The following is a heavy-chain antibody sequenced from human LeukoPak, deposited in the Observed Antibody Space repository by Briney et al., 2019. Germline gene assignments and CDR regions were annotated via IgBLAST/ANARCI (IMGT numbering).Heavy chain of an antibody. CDR3: ARDVYIVLMVYAEEGWFDP. Sequence: GGSLRLSCAASGFTFSSYWMSWVRQAPGKGLEWVANIKQDGSEKYYVDSVKGRFTISRDNAKNSLYLQMNSLRAEDTAVYYCARDVYIVLMVYAEEGWFDPWGQGTLVTVSS. J-gene: IGHJ5*02. D-gene: IGHD2-8*01. CDR1: GFTFSSYW. V-gene: IGHV3-7*03. CDR2: IKQDGSEK.